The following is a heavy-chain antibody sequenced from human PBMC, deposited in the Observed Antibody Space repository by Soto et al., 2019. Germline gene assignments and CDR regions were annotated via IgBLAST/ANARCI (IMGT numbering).Heavy chain of an antibody. CDR2: IIPIFGTA. CDR3: ASHWGQTKRYYYYGMDV. Sequence: QVQLVQSGAEVKKRGSSVKVSCKASGGTFSSYAISWVRQAPGQGLEWMGGIIPIFGTADYAQNFQGRVSITGDXSXSXXYMELSSLRSEDTAVYYCASHWGQTKRYYYYGMDVWGQGTTVTVSS. V-gene: IGHV1-69*12. CDR1: GGTFSSYA. D-gene: IGHD7-27*01. J-gene: IGHJ6*02.